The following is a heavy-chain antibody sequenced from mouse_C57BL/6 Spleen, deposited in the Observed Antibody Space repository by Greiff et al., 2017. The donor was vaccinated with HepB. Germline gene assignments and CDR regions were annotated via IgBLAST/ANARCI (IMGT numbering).Heavy chain of an antibody. V-gene: IGHV5-17*01. Sequence: EVQLVESGGGLVKPGGSLKLSCAASGFTFSDFGMHWVRQAPEKGLEWVAYISSGSSTIYYADTVKGRFTISRDNTKNTLFLKMTGLRSEDTAMYYCARNYYYGSSYGYWYFDVWGTGTTVTVSS. CDR3: ARNYYYGSSYGYWYFDV. D-gene: IGHD1-1*01. CDR1: GFTFSDFG. J-gene: IGHJ1*03. CDR2: ISSGSSTI.